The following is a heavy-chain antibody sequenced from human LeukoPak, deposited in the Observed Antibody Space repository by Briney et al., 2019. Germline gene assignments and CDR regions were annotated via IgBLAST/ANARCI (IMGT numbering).Heavy chain of an antibody. CDR2: IYTSGST. CDR1: GGSISSYY. Sequence: PSETLPLTCTVSGGSISSYYWGWIRQPAGKGLEWIGRIYTSGSTNYNPSLKSRVTMSVDTSKNQFSLKLSSVTAADTAVYYCAREMYTSGSWGRYFDYWGQGTLVTVSS. V-gene: IGHV4-4*07. D-gene: IGHD6-19*01. J-gene: IGHJ4*02. CDR3: AREMYTSGSWGRYFDY.